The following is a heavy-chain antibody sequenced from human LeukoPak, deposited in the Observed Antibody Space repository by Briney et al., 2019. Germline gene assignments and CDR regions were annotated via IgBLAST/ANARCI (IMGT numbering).Heavy chain of an antibody. J-gene: IGHJ4*02. D-gene: IGHD3-22*01. V-gene: IGHV4-59*01. Sequence: SETLSLTCAVYGGSFSGYYWSWIRQPPGKGLEWIGYIYYSGSTNYNPSLKSRVTISVDTSKNQFSLKLSSVTAADTAVYYCARWGYYDSSGYLDYWGQGTLVTVSS. CDR1: GGSFSGYY. CDR2: IYYSGST. CDR3: ARWGYYDSSGYLDY.